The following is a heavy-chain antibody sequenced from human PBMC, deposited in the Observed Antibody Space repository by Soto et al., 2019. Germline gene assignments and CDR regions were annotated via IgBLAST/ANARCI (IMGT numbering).Heavy chain of an antibody. CDR2: IMHDGSDK. CDR3: AAKRLYFYGLDV. J-gene: IGHJ6*02. CDR1: GFSLSTSW. V-gene: IGHV3-7*01. Sequence: ESGGGLVQPGGSLRLSCTASGFSLSTSWMTWVRQAPGKGLEWVANIMHDGSDKYYVDSVKGRFTISRDNGKNSRYLQMTSLRAEDTAVYYCAAKRLYFYGLDVWGQGTTVIVSS.